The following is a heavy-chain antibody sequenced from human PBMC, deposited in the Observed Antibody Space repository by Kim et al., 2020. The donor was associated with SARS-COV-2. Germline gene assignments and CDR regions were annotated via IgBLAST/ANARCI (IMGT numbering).Heavy chain of an antibody. Sequence: GGSLRLSCAASGYMFSNYGMHWVRQAPGKGLEWVAVTWFDGSQKYYADSVKGRFSISKDNSKSTLFLQMNSLRAEDTAVYYCARWFGDRVFYMYVGGQGTTVTVSS. CDR2: TWFDGSQK. J-gene: IGHJ6*02. D-gene: IGHD3-10*01. CDR3: ARWFGDRVFYMYV. V-gene: IGHV3-33*08. CDR1: GYMFSNYG.